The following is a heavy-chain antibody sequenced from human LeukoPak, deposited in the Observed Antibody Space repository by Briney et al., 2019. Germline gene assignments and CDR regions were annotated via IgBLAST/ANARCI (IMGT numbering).Heavy chain of an antibody. V-gene: IGHV4-61*09. D-gene: IGHD1-26*01. CDR2: FYTSEST. CDR1: GDSTNSGSYY. J-gene: IGHJ6*03. CDR3: ARGSYCGDTNCYNYYYMDV. Sequence: PSETLSLICTVSGDSTNSGSYYWRWVRQPAGRGLEWLGHFYTSESTSYNPSLKSRVTISFDTSKTQFSLKLTSVTAADTAVYYCARGSYCGDTNCYNYYYMDVWGNGTTVTVSS.